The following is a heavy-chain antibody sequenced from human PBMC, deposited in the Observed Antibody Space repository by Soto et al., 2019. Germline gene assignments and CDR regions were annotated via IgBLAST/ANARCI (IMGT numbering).Heavy chain of an antibody. CDR3: ARDYYGSGSYYWFDP. CDR1: GYTFTSYA. V-gene: IGHV1-3*01. D-gene: IGHD3-10*01. CDR2: INAGNGNT. J-gene: IGHJ5*02. Sequence: ASVKVSCKASGYTFTSYAMHWVRQAPGQRLEWMGWINAGNGNTKYSQKFQGRVTITRDTSASTAYMELSSLRSEDTAVYYCARDYYGSGSYYWFDPWGQGTLVTVSS.